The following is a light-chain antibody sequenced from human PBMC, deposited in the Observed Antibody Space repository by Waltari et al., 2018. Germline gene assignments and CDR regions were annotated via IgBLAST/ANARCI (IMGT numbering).Light chain of an antibody. CDR2: DAS. V-gene: IGKV3-15*01. J-gene: IGKJ4*01. CDR3: QQYTNWPLT. Sequence: EIVLTQSPATLSLSPGERATLSCRASQSVSSSLAWYQQKPGQAPRLLIYDASSRATGIPDRFSGSESGTDFARTVSSLETEDFAVYYWQQYTNWPLTVGGGTKVEVK. CDR1: QSVSSS.